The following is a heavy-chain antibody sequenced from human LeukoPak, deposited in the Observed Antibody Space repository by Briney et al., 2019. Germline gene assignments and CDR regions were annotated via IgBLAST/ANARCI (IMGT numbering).Heavy chain of an antibody. V-gene: IGHV3-48*02. CDR1: GFTFSSFR. Sequence: RGSLRLSCAASGFTFSSFRMHWVRPAPRQGLGLVSYISSSSNTIYYADSVKGLFTISRDHAKNSLYLQMNSPRDEDTAVYYCPRVLGDYYASDAPRAFDIWGQRTMVTVSS. J-gene: IGHJ3*02. CDR3: PRVLGDYYASDAPRAFDI. D-gene: IGHD3-22*01. CDR2: ISSSSNTI.